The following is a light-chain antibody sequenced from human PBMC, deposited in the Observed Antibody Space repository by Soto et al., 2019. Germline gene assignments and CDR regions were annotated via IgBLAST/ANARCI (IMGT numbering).Light chain of an antibody. Sequence: QSALTQPPSASGSAGQSVTISCTGTRTDVGGYNYVSWYQQHPGKAPKLMIYEVSKRPSGVPDRVSGSKSGNTAALTVSGIQAEDEAEYYCSSYAGNNIHYVFGTGTKLTVL. CDR2: EVS. J-gene: IGLJ1*01. V-gene: IGLV2-8*01. CDR3: SSYAGNNIHYV. CDR1: RTDVGGYNY.